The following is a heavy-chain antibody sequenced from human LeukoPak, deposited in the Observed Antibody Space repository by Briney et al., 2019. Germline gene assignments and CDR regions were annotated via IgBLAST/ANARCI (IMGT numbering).Heavy chain of an antibody. CDR2: INHSGST. CDR3: ARGVATVTTDGAFDI. Sequence: SETLSLTCAVYGGSFSGYYWSWIRQPPGEGLEWIGEINHSGSTNYNPSLKSRVTISVDTSKNQFSLKLSSVTAADTAVYYCARGVATVTTDGAFDIWGQGTMVTVSS. J-gene: IGHJ3*02. CDR1: GGSFSGYY. D-gene: IGHD4-17*01. V-gene: IGHV4-34*01.